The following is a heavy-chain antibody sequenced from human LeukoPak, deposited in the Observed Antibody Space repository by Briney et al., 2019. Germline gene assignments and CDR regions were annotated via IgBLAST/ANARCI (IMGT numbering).Heavy chain of an antibody. Sequence: PGGSLRLSCAASGFTFSDYYMSWIRQAPGKGLEWVATISTSGGSTYYADFVKGRFTISRENAKNSLYLQMNSLRAGDTAVYYCARDRGRYYMDVWGKGTTVTISS. CDR2: ISTSGGST. J-gene: IGHJ6*03. D-gene: IGHD6-25*01. V-gene: IGHV3-11*04. CDR1: GFTFSDYY. CDR3: ARDRGRYYMDV.